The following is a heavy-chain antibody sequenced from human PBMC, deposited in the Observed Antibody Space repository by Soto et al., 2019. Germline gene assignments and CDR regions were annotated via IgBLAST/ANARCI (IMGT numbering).Heavy chain of an antibody. J-gene: IGHJ4*02. Sequence: QVQLVQSGAEVKKPGSSVKVSCKASGGTFSSYTISWVRQAPGQGLEWMGRIIPILGIANYAQKFQGRVTITADKSTSTAYMELSRLRSEDTAVYYCAREGLPSGSYFDYWGQGTMVTVSS. CDR3: AREGLPSGSYFDY. CDR1: GGTFSSYT. V-gene: IGHV1-69*08. D-gene: IGHD1-26*01. CDR2: IIPILGIA.